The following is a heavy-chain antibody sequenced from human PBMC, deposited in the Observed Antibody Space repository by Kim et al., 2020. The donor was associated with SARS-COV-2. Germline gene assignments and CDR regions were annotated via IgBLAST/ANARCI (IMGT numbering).Heavy chain of an antibody. D-gene: IGHD3-3*01. CDR3: ARGRAAGYYDFWSGYPSYYYMDV. J-gene: IGHJ6*03. CDR1: GYTFTSYG. V-gene: IGHV1-18*01. Sequence: VSVKVSCKASGYTFTSYGISWVRQAPGQGLEWMGWISAYNGNTNYAQKLQGRVTMTTDTSTSTAYMELRSLRSDDTAVYYCARGRAAGYYDFWSGYPSYYYMDVWGKGTTVTVSS. CDR2: ISAYNGNT.